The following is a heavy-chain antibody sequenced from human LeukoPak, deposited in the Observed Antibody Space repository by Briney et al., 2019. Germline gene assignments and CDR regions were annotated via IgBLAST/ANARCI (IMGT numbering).Heavy chain of an antibody. J-gene: IGHJ6*02. V-gene: IGHV1-3*01. CDR1: GYTFTSYA. D-gene: IGHD6-13*01. Sequence: GASVKVSCKASGYTFTSYAMHWVRQAPGQRLEWMGWINAGNGNTKYSQKFQGRVTITRDTSVSTAYMELSSLRSEDTAVYYCARSPGPLVPFYYYYGMDVWGQGTTVTVSS. CDR2: INAGNGNT. CDR3: ARSPGPLVPFYYYYGMDV.